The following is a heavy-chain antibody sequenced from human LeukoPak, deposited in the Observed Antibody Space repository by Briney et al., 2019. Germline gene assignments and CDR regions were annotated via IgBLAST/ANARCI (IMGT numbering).Heavy chain of an antibody. Sequence: AGGSLRLSCAASGFTFSSYAMSWVRQAPGKGLEWVSAISGSGGSTYYADSVKGRFTISRDNSKNTLYLQMNSLRAEDTAVYYCAKALVGATLSYFDYWGQGTLVTVSS. V-gene: IGHV3-23*01. CDR1: GFTFSSYA. CDR2: ISGSGGST. J-gene: IGHJ4*02. CDR3: AKALVGATLSYFDY. D-gene: IGHD1-26*01.